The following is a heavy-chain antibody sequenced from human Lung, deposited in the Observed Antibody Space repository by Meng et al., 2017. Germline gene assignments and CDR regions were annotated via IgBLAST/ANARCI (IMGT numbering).Heavy chain of an antibody. CDR1: GWSFSGYY. CDR3: VRRTYSSGWYFDY. Sequence: QVQLNQWGAGLLEPSETLSLTCAVYGWSFSGYYWSWIRQPPGKGLEWIGEIIDSGSTNYNPSLKSRVTISVDTSKNQFSLRVTSVTAADRAVYYCVRRTYSSGWYFDYWGQGTLVTVSS. CDR2: IIDSGST. D-gene: IGHD6-19*01. J-gene: IGHJ4*02. V-gene: IGHV4-34*12.